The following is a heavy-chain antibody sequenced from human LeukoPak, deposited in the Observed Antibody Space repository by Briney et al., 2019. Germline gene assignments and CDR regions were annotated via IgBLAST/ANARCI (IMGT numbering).Heavy chain of an antibody. CDR1: GFTFSSYW. V-gene: IGHV3-7*03. J-gene: IGHJ6*03. CDR2: IKQDGSEK. D-gene: IGHD1-1*01. CDR3: ASTWGIPEDNWFDPWGQGTLVTVSSGYYYYYYMDV. Sequence: GGSLRLSCAASGFTFSSYWMSWVRQAPGKGLEWVANIKQDGSEKYYVDSVKGRFTISRDNAKNSLYLQMNSLRAEDTAVYYCASTWGIPEDNWFDPWGQGTLVTVSSGYYYYYYMDVWGKGTTVTISS.